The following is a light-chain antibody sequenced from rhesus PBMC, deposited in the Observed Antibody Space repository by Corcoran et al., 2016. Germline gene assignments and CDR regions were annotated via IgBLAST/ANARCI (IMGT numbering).Light chain of an antibody. CDR3: QHYYSTPVT. CDR2: EAS. Sequence: DIQMTQSPSSLSASVGDRVTITCRASQGITNDLAWYQQKPGETPKLLIYEASSLQSGIPSRFSGSGSGTDFTLTISSLQPEDFATYYCQHYYSTPVTFGPGTKLDIK. CDR1: QGITND. V-gene: IGKV1-25*01. J-gene: IGKJ3*01.